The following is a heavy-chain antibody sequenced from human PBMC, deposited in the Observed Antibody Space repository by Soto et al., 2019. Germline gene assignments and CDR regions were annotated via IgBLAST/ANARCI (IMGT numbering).Heavy chain of an antibody. CDR2: ISGSGGRT. Sequence: GGSLRLSCAASGPTFSSEAMRWVRQAPGKGLGWVSAISGSGGRTYYADXGKGRFTISRDNSKDTMYLQIKSLRAEDTAVYYCEKGGGSGSYFEFDYWGQGTLVTVSS. V-gene: IGHV3-23*01. CDR3: EKGGGSGSYFEFDY. CDR1: GPTFSSEA. D-gene: IGHD3-10*01. J-gene: IGHJ4*02.